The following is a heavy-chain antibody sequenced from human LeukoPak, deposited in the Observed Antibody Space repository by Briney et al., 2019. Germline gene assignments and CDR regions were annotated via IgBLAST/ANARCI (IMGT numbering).Heavy chain of an antibody. CDR3: VTPRGLRFGC. CDR2: IKSKTDGETT. V-gene: IGHV3-15*01. D-gene: IGHD3-16*01. J-gene: IGHJ4*02. Sequence: PGGSLRLSCAASGFTFSNAWMSWVRQAPGKGLEWVGRIKSKTDGETTDYAAPVKGRFTISRDDSKNTLYLQMNSLKTEDTAVYYCVTPRGLRFGCWGQGTLVTVSS. CDR1: GFTFSNAW.